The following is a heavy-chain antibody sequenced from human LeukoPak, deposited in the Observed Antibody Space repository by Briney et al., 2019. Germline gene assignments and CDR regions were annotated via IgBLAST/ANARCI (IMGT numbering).Heavy chain of an antibody. Sequence: SETLSLTCTVSGGSISSGGYYWSWIRQHPGKGLEWIGYNYYSGSTYYNPSLKSRVTISVDTSKNQFSLKLSSVTAADTAVYYCAYSSGWTRLLDYWGQGTLVTVSS. V-gene: IGHV4-31*03. CDR1: GGSISSGGYY. D-gene: IGHD6-19*01. CDR3: AYSSGWTRLLDY. J-gene: IGHJ4*02. CDR2: NYYSGST.